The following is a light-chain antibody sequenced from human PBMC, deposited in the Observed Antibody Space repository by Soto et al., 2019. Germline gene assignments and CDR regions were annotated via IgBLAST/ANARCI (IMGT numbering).Light chain of an antibody. CDR2: GAS. CDR3: QQYNNWLT. V-gene: IGKV3-15*01. Sequence: EIVMTQFPATLSVSPGERATLSCRASQSVSSNLAWYQQKPGQAPRLLIYGASTRATGIPARFSGSGSGTEFTLTISSLQSEDFAVYYCQQYNNWLTFGGGTKVEIK. CDR1: QSVSSN. J-gene: IGKJ4*01.